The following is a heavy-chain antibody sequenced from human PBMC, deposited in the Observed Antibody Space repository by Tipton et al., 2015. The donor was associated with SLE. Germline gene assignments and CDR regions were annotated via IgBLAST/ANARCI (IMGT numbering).Heavy chain of an antibody. Sequence: TLSLTCIVSGASIGSSTFYWSWIRQPVGKGLESIGHIYKSGNTDHNPSLKSRVTISIDTSKNQFSLSVNSVTAADTAVYYCARSMLTTKRVFDYWGQGTLVTVSS. CDR2: IYKSGNT. CDR1: GASIGSSTFY. V-gene: IGHV4-61*09. J-gene: IGHJ4*02. CDR3: ARSMLTTKRVFDY. D-gene: IGHD3-16*01.